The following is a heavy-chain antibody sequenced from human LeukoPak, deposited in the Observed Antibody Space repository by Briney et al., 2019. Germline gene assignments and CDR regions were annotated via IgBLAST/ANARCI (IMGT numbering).Heavy chain of an antibody. J-gene: IGHJ5*02. V-gene: IGHV5-51*01. CDR3: ARRKFYYDSSGYYYSESNNWFDP. CDR2: IYPGDSDT. Sequence: GESLKISCEGSGYSFTSYWIGWVRQMPGKGLEWMGIIYPGDSDTRYSPSFQGQVTISADKSISTAYLQWSSLKASDTAMYYCARRKFYYDSSGYYYSESNNWFDPWGQGTLVTVSS. D-gene: IGHD3-22*01. CDR1: GYSFTSYW.